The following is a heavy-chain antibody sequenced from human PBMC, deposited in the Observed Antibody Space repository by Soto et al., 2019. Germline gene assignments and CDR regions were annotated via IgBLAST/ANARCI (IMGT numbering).Heavy chain of an antibody. CDR2: INPATGAA. CDR3: ARGGGVGVAGSAAFDM. Sequence: QLHLVQSGAVVKKPGASVTVSCSASGYPVTAYYMHWVRQAPGRGLEWMGGINPATGAAKYTQTFQGRVTVTRDTSTGTVFMELSGLTFGDTAVFYCARGGGVGVAGSAAFDMWGQGTLVTVSS. J-gene: IGHJ3*02. D-gene: IGHD3-3*01. CDR1: GYPVTAYY. V-gene: IGHV1-2*02.